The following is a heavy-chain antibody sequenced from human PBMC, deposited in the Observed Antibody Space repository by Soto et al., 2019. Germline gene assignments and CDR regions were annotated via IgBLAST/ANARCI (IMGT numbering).Heavy chain of an antibody. CDR1: GGSISSSSCY. CDR2: IYYSGST. Sequence: SETLSLTCTVSGGSISSSSCYWGWIRQPPGKGLEWIGSIYYSGSTYYNPSLKSRVTISVDTSKNQFSLKLSSVTAADTAVYYCARPYCSGGSCPWDNWFDPWGQGTLVTVSS. CDR3: ARPYCSGGSCPWDNWFDP. V-gene: IGHV4-39*01. D-gene: IGHD2-15*01. J-gene: IGHJ5*02.